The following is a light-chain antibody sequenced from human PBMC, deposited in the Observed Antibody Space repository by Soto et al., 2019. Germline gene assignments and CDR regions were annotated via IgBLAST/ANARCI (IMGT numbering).Light chain of an antibody. CDR3: QQYGSSPEWT. J-gene: IGKJ1*01. Sequence: EIVLTQSPGTLSLSPGERATLSSRCSQSVSSSYLAWYQQKPGQAHRLLMDGASSRATGIPDRFSGSGSGTDFTLTISRLEPEDLAVYYCQQYGSSPEWTFGQGTKGDIK. V-gene: IGKV3-20*01. CDR2: GAS. CDR1: QSVSSSY.